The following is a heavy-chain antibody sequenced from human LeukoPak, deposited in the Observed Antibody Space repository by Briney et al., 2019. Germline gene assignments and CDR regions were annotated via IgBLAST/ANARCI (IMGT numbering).Heavy chain of an antibody. Sequence: GASVKVSCKASGYTFTNNAMHWVRQAPGQRPEWMGWINTGTGNTKYSQKFRGRVTITRDTSATTAYMELSSLRSEDTAVYYCARGDSSSWIYWGQGTLVTVSS. D-gene: IGHD3-22*01. CDR1: GYTFTNNA. CDR2: INTGTGNT. V-gene: IGHV1-3*04. CDR3: ARGDSSSWIY. J-gene: IGHJ4*02.